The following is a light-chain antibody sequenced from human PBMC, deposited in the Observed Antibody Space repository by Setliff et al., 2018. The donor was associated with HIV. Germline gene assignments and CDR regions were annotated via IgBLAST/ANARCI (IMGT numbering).Light chain of an antibody. CDR1: SSDVGSFRL. J-gene: IGLJ1*01. V-gene: IGLV2-23*02. CDR3: CSSASSHTYV. CDR2: EVT. Sequence: QSALTQPASVSWSPGQSITISCTGTSSDVGSFRLVSRYQQEPGKAPKLISYEVTKRPPRISDRFSGYKSGNTASLSISGLQKEDDADYYCCSSASSHTYVFGSGTKVTVL.